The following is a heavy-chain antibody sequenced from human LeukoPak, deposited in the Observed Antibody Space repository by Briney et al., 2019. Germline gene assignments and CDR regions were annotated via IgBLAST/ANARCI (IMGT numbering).Heavy chain of an antibody. V-gene: IGHV3-23*01. CDR1: EFIFRNFG. CDR3: AKDNYGGVYAS. Sequence: PGESLRLSCAASEFIFRNFGMSWIRQAPGKGLQWVSHISDVVAHTWYADSVKGRFIISRDNSNNRVFLQMNSLRPEDTALYYCAKDNYGGVYASSGQGTLVTVSS. J-gene: IGHJ5*02. D-gene: IGHD4-11*01. CDR2: ISDVVAHT.